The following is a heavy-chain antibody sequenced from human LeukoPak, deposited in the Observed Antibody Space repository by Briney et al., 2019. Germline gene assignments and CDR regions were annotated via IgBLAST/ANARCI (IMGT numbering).Heavy chain of an antibody. Sequence: GGSLRLSCVVSGITFSNFWMSWVRQVPGKGLEWVANIGPDGNEKNYVDTVKGRFTIPRDNAKNSLYLQMNNLRVDDASVYYCTRDRWLDFWGQGTLVTVSS. V-gene: IGHV3-7*01. CDR3: TRDRWLDF. CDR1: GITFSNFW. J-gene: IGHJ4*02. D-gene: IGHD6-19*01. CDR2: IGPDGNEK.